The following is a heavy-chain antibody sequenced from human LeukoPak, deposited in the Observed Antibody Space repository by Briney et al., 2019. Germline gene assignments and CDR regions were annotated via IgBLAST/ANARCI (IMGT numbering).Heavy chain of an antibody. D-gene: IGHD5/OR15-5a*01. CDR3: ARGSTIFDY. Sequence: PSETLSLTCAVYGGSFSGYYWSWIRQPPGKGLEWIGEIDHSGSTNYNPSLKSRVTISVDTSKNQFSLKLSSVTAADTAVYYCARGSTIFDYWGQGTLVTVSS. V-gene: IGHV4-34*01. CDR1: GGSFSGYY. CDR2: IDHSGST. J-gene: IGHJ4*02.